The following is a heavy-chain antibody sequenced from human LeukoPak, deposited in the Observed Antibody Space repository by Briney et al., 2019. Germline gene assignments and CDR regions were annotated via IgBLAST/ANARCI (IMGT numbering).Heavy chain of an antibody. Sequence: QSGGSLTLSCAASGIILSSYWMSWVRQAPGKGLEWVANIKQDGSEKWYVDSVKGRSTISRDNAKNSLYLQMSSLRAEDTAVYYCARAMPHDNWFNPWGQGSLVTVSS. CDR2: IKQDGSEK. D-gene: IGHD2-2*01. J-gene: IGHJ5*02. CDR1: GIILSSYW. CDR3: ARAMPHDNWFNP. V-gene: IGHV3-7*01.